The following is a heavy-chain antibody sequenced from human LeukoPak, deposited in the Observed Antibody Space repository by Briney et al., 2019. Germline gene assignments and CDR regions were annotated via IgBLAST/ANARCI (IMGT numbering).Heavy chain of an antibody. V-gene: IGHV3-11*01. J-gene: IGHJ4*02. CDR3: ARDRCSSTSCYGY. CDR1: GGSFSDYY. Sequence: LSLTCAVYGGSFSDYYMSWIRQAPGKGLEWVSYISSSGSTIYYADSVKGRFTISRDNAKNSLYLQMNSLRAEDTAVYYCARDRCSSTSCYGYWGQGTLVTVSS. CDR2: ISSSGSTI. D-gene: IGHD2-2*01.